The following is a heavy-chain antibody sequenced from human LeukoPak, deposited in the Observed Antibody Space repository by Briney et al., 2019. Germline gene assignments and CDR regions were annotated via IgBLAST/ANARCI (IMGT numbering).Heavy chain of an antibody. J-gene: IGHJ4*02. Sequence: PSETLSLTCTVSGGSISSSSYSWGWLRPPPGKELGWIGVIYHSGGTYYNPSLKRRITMYVETSKNPFSLKLSSVTATDTAVYYCASLIAAGYFDHWGQGTLVTVSS. CDR3: ASLIAAGYFDH. V-gene: IGHV4-39*01. D-gene: IGHD6-13*01. CDR2: IYHSGGT. CDR1: GGSISSSSYS.